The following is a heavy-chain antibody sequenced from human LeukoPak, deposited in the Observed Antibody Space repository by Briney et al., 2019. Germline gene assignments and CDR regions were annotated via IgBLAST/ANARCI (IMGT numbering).Heavy chain of an antibody. CDR1: GFTFSSYV. CDR2: ISGSDGST. J-gene: IGHJ4*02. V-gene: IGHV3-23*01. CDR3: ARDVGNFDY. Sequence: QSGGSLRLSCAASGFTFSSYVMSWVRQAPGKGLEWVSDISGSDGSTYYADSVKGRFTISRDNSRNTLYLQMNSLRAEDTAVYYCARDVGNFDYWGQGTLVTVSS.